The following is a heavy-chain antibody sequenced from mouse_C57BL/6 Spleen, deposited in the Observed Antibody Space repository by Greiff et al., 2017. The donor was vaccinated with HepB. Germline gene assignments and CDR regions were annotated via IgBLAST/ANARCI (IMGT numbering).Heavy chain of an antibody. CDR1: GYSITSGYY. J-gene: IGHJ3*01. Sequence: EVQLQQSGPGLVKPSQSLSLTCSVTGYSITSGYYWNWIRQFPGNKLEWMGYISYDGSNNYNPSLKNRISITRDTSKNQFFLKLNSVTTEDTATYYCAREGYDYDVGFAYWGQGTLVTVSA. CDR3: AREGYDYDVGFAY. V-gene: IGHV3-6*01. CDR2: ISYDGSN. D-gene: IGHD2-4*01.